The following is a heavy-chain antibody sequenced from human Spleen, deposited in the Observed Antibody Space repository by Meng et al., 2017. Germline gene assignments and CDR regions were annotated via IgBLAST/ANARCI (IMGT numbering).Heavy chain of an antibody. CDR3: ARISPSMYYYDSSSYSFDAFDI. CDR1: GFTFSSYA. CDR2: ISYDGTNK. V-gene: IGHV3-30*04. D-gene: IGHD3-22*01. Sequence: GESLKISCAASGFTFSSYALHWVHQAPGKGLEWVAVISYDGTNKYYADSVKGRFTISRDNSKNTLYLQMNSLRAEDTAVYYCARISPSMYYYDSSSYSFDAFDIWGQGTMVTVSS. J-gene: IGHJ3*02.